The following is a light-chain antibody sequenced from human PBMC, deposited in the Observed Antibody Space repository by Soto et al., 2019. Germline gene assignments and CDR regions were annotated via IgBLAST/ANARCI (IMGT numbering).Light chain of an antibody. J-gene: IGLJ3*02. V-gene: IGLV4-69*01. CDR1: SGHSTFA. CDR3: QTWGTDIRV. Sequence: QLVLTQSPSASASLGASVKLTRTLSSGHSTFAIAWHQQQPEKGPRYLMKVGSDGSHIRGDGIPDRFSGSSSGAERYLTISSLQSEDEADYYCQTWGTDIRVFCGGTKFTVL. CDR2: VGSDGSH.